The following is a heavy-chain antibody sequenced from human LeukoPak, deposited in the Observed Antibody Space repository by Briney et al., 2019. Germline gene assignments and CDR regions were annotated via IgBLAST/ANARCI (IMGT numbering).Heavy chain of an antibody. CDR1: GYTFTTYY. CDR2: INPSGGST. CDR3: ARRYCSGGSCSFEY. V-gene: IGHV1-46*01. J-gene: IGHJ4*02. Sequence: GASVKVSCKAFGYTFTTYYMHWVRQAPGQGLEWMGIINPSGGSTFYAQKLQGRVTMTRDTSTSTVYMELSSLRSEDTAVYYCARRYCSGGSCSFEYWGQGTLVTVSS. D-gene: IGHD2-15*01.